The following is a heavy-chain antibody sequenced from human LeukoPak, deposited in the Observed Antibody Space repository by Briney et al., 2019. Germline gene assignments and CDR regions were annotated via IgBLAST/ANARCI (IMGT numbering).Heavy chain of an antibody. V-gene: IGHV1-2*02. CDR1: GYSFTDYY. Sequence: ASVTVSCKPSGYSFTDYYINWLRQAPGQGPEWMGWINLKSGDANYAQNFQGRVTMTRDTSISTTYMELSGLRPDDAAVYFCARGPRGGFYDHWGQGTLVTVSS. CDR3: ARGPRGGFYDH. CDR2: INLKSGDA. D-gene: IGHD3-22*01. J-gene: IGHJ4*02.